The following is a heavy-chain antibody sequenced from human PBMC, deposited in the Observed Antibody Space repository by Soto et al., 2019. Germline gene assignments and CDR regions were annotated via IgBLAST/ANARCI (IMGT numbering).Heavy chain of an antibody. CDR2: IYYSGAT. Sequence: TSETLSLTCTVSGGSITNNNYYWGWIRQPPGKGLEWIGSIYYSGATYHNPSLKSRVTISVDTSKNQFSLKLSSVTAADTAMYYCARLVPSDAWFDPWGQGTLVTVSS. V-gene: IGHV4-39*01. CDR1: GGSITNNNYY. J-gene: IGHJ5*02. D-gene: IGHD2-21*01. CDR3: ARLVPSDAWFDP.